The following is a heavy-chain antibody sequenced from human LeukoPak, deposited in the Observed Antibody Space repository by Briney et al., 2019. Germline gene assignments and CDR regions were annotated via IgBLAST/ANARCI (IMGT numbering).Heavy chain of an antibody. J-gene: IGHJ4*02. CDR1: GVTFSSYS. D-gene: IGHD1-20*01. Sequence: GGSLRLSCAASGVTFSSYSMNWVRQAPGKGLEWVSSISSSSSYIYYADSVKGRFTISRDNAKNSVYLQMNSLRAEHTAVYYCARGGCNWNDQIDYWGQGTLVTVSS. CDR3: ARGGCNWNDQIDY. CDR2: ISSSSSYI. V-gene: IGHV3-21*01.